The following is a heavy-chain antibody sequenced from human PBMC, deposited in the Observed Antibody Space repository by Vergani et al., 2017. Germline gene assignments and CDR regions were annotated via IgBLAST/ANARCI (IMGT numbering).Heavy chain of an antibody. CDR1: GFTFSSYS. D-gene: IGHD2-8*01. CDR3: ARDGYCTNGVCYSFYYYYGMDV. Sequence: EVQLVESGGGLVKPGGSLRLSCAASGFTFSSYSMNWVRQAPGKGLEWVSYISSSSSTIYYADSVKGRFTISRDNAKNSLYLQMNSLRAEDTAVYYCARDGYCTNGVCYSFYYYYGMDVWGQGTTVTVSS. CDR2: ISSSSSTI. V-gene: IGHV3-48*01. J-gene: IGHJ6*02.